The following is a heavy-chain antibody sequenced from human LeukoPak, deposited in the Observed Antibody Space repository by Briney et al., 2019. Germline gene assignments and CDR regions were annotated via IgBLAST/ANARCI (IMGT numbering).Heavy chain of an antibody. J-gene: IGHJ4*02. Sequence: GRSLRVSCAASGFTLSTYGMHWVRQAPGKGLEWVADICNEGITKYYADSVKGRFTISRDNSKSTLYLQMNSLRAEDTAVYSCARASGPFDHWGQGTLVTVSS. CDR2: ICNEGITK. D-gene: IGHD3-10*01. CDR1: GFTLSTYG. CDR3: ARASGPFDH. V-gene: IGHV3-33*01.